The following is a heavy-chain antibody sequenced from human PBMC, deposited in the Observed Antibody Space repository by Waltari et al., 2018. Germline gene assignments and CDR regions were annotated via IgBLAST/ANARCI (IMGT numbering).Heavy chain of an antibody. CDR1: GGSISSSSYY. D-gene: IGHD3-22*01. CDR2: IYYSGST. J-gene: IGHJ5*02. Sequence: QLQLQESGPGLVKPSETLSLTCTVSGGSISSSSYYWGWIRQPPGKGLEWIGSIYYSGSTYYNPSLKSRVTISVDTSKNQFSLKLSSVTAADTAVYYCARGAAYYYDSSGPTNWFDPWGQGNLVTVSS. CDR3: ARGAAYYYDSSGPTNWFDP. V-gene: IGHV4-39*07.